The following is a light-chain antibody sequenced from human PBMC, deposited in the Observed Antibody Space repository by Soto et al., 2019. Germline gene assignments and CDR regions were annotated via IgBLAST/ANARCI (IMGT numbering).Light chain of an antibody. CDR2: GAS. Sequence: EIVLTQSPGTLSLSPGERATLSCRASQSISSSYLAWYQQRPGQAPRLLIFGASYRATVIPDRFGRSGSGTDFSLTISRREPEDFAIYYCQQYSSSPPEFTFGPGTRVDSK. V-gene: IGKV3-20*01. J-gene: IGKJ3*01. CDR3: QQYSSSPPEFT. CDR1: QSISSSY.